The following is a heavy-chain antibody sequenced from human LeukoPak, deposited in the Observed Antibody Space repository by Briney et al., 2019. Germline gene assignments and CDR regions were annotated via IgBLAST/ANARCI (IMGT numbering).Heavy chain of an antibody. D-gene: IGHD6-13*01. Sequence: SETLSLTCAVYGGSFSGYYWSWIRQPPGKGLEWIGEINHSGSTNYNPSLKSRVTISVDTSKNQFSLKLSSVTAADTAVCYCAREEVAAAGTPFDYWGQGTLVTVSS. V-gene: IGHV4-34*01. J-gene: IGHJ4*02. CDR2: INHSGST. CDR1: GGSFSGYY. CDR3: AREEVAAAGTPFDY.